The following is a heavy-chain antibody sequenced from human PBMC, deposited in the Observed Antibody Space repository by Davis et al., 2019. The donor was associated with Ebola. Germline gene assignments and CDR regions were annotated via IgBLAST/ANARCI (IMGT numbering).Heavy chain of an antibody. D-gene: IGHD4-17*01. V-gene: IGHV3-73*01. CDR3: TSAYGDYDY. J-gene: IGHJ4*02. CDR2: IRSKANSYAT. Sequence: GESLKISCAASGFTSSGSAMHWVRQASGKGLEWVGRIRSKANSYATAYAASVKGRFTISRDDSKNTAYLQMNSLKTEDTAVYYCTSAYGDYDYWGQGTLVTVSS. CDR1: GFTSSGSA.